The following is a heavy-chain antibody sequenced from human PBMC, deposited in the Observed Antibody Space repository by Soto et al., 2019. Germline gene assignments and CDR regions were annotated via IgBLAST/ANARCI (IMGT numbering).Heavy chain of an antibody. J-gene: IGHJ4*02. Sequence: GGSLRLSCSASGFPFDAYDMRWVRQAPGKGLEWVSSISTSGYATFYADSVKGRFTVSRDNSKGTLFLQMNNLRSEDTALYYCARKSGPMSGSSDCWGQGTLVTVSS. CDR2: ISTSGYAT. CDR1: GFPFDAYD. V-gene: IGHV3-23*01. D-gene: IGHD1-7*01. CDR3: ARKSGPMSGSSDC.